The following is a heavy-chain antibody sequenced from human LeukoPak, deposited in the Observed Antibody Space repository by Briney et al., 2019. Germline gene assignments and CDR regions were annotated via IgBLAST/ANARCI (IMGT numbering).Heavy chain of an antibody. J-gene: IGHJ4*02. CDR3: AKPARTDYADY. CDR1: GFTFSNAW. Sequence: GGSLRLSCAASGFTFSNAWMSWVRQAPGRGLQWVASMKGDGSHIYYVDSVKGRFTISRDNAENSLYLQMNSLRAEDTAVYYCAKPARTDYADYWGQGTLVTVSS. V-gene: IGHV3-7*01. D-gene: IGHD1-14*01. CDR2: MKGDGSHI.